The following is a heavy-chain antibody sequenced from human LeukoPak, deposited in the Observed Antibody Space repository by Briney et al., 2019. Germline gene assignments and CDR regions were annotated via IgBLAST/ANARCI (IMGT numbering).Heavy chain of an antibody. Sequence: GGSLRLSCAASGFTFSSYAMSWVRQAPGKGLEWVSAISGSGGSTYYADSVKGRFTISRDNSKNTLYLQMNSLRAEDTAVYYCAKQKGVVIFSYSDYWGQGTLVTVSS. CDR2: ISGSGGST. V-gene: IGHV3-23*01. CDR3: AKQKGVVIFSYSDY. D-gene: IGHD3-3*01. J-gene: IGHJ4*02. CDR1: GFTFSSYA.